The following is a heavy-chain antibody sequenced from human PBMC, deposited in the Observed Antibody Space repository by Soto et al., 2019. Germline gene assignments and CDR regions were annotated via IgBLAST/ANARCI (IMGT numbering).Heavy chain of an antibody. CDR1: GFSISSGGYY. CDR2: IYYIGST. V-gene: IGHV4-31*03. J-gene: IGHJ5*02. CDR3: ARSVFP. Sequence: SETLSLTCTVSGFSISSGGYYWNWIRQHPGKGLEWIGYIYYIGSTYYNPSLKSRVTISLDTSKNQFSLKLSSVTAADTAVYYCARSVFPWGQGTLVTVSS.